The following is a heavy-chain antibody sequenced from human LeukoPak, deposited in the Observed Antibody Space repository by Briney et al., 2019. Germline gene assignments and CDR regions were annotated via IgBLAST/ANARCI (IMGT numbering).Heavy chain of an antibody. V-gene: IGHV3-30*18. CDR2: ISYDGSNK. Sequence: GGSLRLSCAGSGFTFSSYGMHWVRQAPGKGLEWVAVISYDGSNKYYADSVKGRFTISRDNSKNTLYLQMNSLRAEDTAVYYCAKDIVVVPAAMKYYYYYGMDVWGQGTTVTVSS. J-gene: IGHJ6*02. D-gene: IGHD2-2*01. CDR1: GFTFSSYG. CDR3: AKDIVVVPAAMKYYYYYGMDV.